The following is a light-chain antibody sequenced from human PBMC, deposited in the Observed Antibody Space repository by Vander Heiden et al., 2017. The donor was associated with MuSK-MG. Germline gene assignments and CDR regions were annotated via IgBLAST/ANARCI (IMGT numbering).Light chain of an antibody. CDR3: QAWDSSTVV. V-gene: IGLV3-1*01. CDR1: KLGDKY. Sequence: SYDLTQPPSASVSPGQTASITCSGDKLGDKYVCWYQQKPGQSPVLVIFEDNERPSGIPERFSGSNSGNTATLTITGTQALDEADYYCQAWDSSTVVFGGGTKLTVL. J-gene: IGLJ2*01. CDR2: EDN.